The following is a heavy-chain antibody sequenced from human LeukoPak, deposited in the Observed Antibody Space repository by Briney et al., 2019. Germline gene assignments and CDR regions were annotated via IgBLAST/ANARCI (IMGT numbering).Heavy chain of an antibody. Sequence: GGSLRLSCVASAFTFKTYTLNWVRQTPGKGLEWVSYISTAGNLINYADSVRGRFTISRDNAKDSLYLYMSSLTPEDTAVYYCARTVEGHFDFRGQGTLVTVSS. CDR3: ARTVEGHFDF. D-gene: IGHD5-24*01. CDR1: AFTFKTYT. CDR2: ISTAGNLI. J-gene: IGHJ4*02. V-gene: IGHV3-21*01.